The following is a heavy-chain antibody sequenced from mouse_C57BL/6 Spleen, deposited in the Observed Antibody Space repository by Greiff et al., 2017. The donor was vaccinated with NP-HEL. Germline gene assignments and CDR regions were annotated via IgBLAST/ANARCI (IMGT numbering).Heavy chain of an antibody. CDR2: ISYDGSN. CDR1: GYSITSGYY. J-gene: IGHJ3*01. CDR3: ARDLDYGSPFAY. D-gene: IGHD1-1*01. Sequence: ESGPGLVKPSQSLSLTCSVTGYSITSGYYWNWIRQFPGNKLEWMGYISYDGSNNYNPSLKNRISITRDTSKNQFFLKLNSVTTEDTATYYCARDLDYGSPFAYWGQGTLVTVSA. V-gene: IGHV3-6*01.